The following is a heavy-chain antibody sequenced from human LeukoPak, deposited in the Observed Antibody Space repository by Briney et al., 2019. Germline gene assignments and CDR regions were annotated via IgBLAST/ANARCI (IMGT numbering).Heavy chain of an antibody. V-gene: IGHV1-69*10. J-gene: IGHJ6*04. Sequence: GASVKVSCKASGGTFSDYAYNWVRQAPGQGLEWMGVFIPILGTANSTQNFQDRVTITADISTNTAYLELTSLRSEDKAVYFCAGIPVFGVVLHQVPVWGKGTTVTVSS. CDR1: GGTFSDYA. D-gene: IGHD3-3*01. CDR2: FIPILGTA. CDR3: AGIPVFGVVLHQVPV.